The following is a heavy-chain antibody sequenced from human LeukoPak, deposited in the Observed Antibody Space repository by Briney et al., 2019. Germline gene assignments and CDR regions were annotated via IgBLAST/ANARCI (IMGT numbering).Heavy chain of an antibody. V-gene: IGHV6-1*01. CDR1: XA. J-gene: IGHJ4*02. Sequence: XAXXXXXQSPSRGLEWXGRTYYRSKWYNDYAVSVKSRITINPDTSKNQFSLQLNSVTPEDTAVYYCARLTGDSLVFDYWGQGTLVTVSS. D-gene: IGHD1-20*01. CDR3: ARLTGDSLVFDY. CDR2: TYYRSKWYN.